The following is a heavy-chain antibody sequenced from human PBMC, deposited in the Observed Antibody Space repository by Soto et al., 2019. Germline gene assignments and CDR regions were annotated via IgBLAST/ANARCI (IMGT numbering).Heavy chain of an antibody. CDR1: GFSLSAHGVG. V-gene: IGHV2-5*02. D-gene: IGHD3-3*01. J-gene: IGHJ5*02. CDR2: IYWDDDE. CDR3: ARTSVNWFDP. Sequence: SGPTLVNPTQTLTLTCTFSGFSLSAHGVGVGWIRQPPGKALEWLAFIYWDDDERYSPSLKSRLTITKDTSKNQVVLTMANMDPVDTATYYCARTSVNWFDPWGQGTLVTVSS.